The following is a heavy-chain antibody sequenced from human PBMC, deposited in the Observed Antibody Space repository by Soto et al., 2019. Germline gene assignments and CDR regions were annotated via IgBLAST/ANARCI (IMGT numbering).Heavy chain of an antibody. CDR3: AKAGDDGDNAGYIDS. D-gene: IGHD4-17*01. CDR2: VGYDGRDK. Sequence: QVQVVESGGDVVQPGRSLRLSCAASGFTFSNYGIHWVRQAPGKGLEWVVFVGYDGRDKFYADSVKGRFIISRDNSRNTVSLQMHSVRVEDTAVYYCAKAGDDGDNAGYIDSWRQGTLVTVSS. V-gene: IGHV3-33*06. J-gene: IGHJ4*02. CDR1: GFTFSNYG.